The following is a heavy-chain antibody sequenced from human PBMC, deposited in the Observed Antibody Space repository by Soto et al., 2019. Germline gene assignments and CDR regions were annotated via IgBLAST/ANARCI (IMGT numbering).Heavy chain of an antibody. CDR3: ARGRLGIRDSSGHFDY. CDR2: INHSGST. CDR1: GGSFSGYY. Sequence: SETLSLTCAVYGGSFSGYYWSWIRQPPGKGLEWIGEINHSGSTNYNPSLKSRVTISVDTSKNQFSLELSSVTAADTAVYYCARGRLGIRDSSGHFDYWGQGTLVTVSS. D-gene: IGHD3-22*01. V-gene: IGHV4-34*01. J-gene: IGHJ4*02.